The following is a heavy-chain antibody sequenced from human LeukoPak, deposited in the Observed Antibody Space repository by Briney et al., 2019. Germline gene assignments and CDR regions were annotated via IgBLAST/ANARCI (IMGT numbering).Heavy chain of an antibody. D-gene: IGHD3-22*01. V-gene: IGHV3-23*01. CDR1: GFTFRSYA. CDR3: AKETASGYGSFDF. CDR2: IRCSGDNT. J-gene: IGHJ3*01. Sequence: GWSLSLSCAASGFTFRSYAMSWVRQPPGKGLAWVSGIRCSGDNTYYADSVKDRFTIYRDNSKNTLYLQMNGLRAEETAVYCGAKETASGYGSFDFWGQGTMVTVSS.